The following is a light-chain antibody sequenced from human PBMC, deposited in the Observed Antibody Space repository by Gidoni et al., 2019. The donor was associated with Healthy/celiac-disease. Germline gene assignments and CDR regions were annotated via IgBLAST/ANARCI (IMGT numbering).Light chain of an antibody. CDR1: SSDVGSYNL. V-gene: IGLV2-23*01. CDR2: EGS. J-gene: IGLJ2*01. Sequence: QSALTQPASVSGSPGQSITISCTGTSSDVGSYNLVSLYQQNPGKAPKLLIYEGSKRPSGVSNRFSGSKSGNTASLTISGLQAEDEADYYCCSYAGSVVFGGGTKLTVL. CDR3: CSYAGSVV.